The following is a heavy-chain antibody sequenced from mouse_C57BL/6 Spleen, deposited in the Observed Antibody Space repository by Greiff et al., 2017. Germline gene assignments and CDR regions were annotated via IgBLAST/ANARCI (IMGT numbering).Heavy chain of an antibody. CDR1: GYSFTSYY. CDR2: IYPGSGNT. CDR3: AEDISGKSPYYAMDY. J-gene: IGHJ4*01. V-gene: IGHV1-66*01. D-gene: IGHD3-2*02. Sequence: QVQLQQSGPELVKPGASVKISCKASGYSFTSYYIHWVKQRPGQGLEWIGWIYPGSGNTKYNEKFKGKGTLTADTSSSTAYMQLSSLTSEDSAVYYCAEDISGKSPYYAMDYWGQGTSVTVSS.